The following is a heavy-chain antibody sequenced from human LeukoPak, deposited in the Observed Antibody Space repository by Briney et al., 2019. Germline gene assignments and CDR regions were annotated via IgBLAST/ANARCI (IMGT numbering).Heavy chain of an antibody. V-gene: IGHV1-18*01. D-gene: IGHD5-12*01. CDR3: ARVRYSGSEYYFDY. Sequence: ASVNVSCKASGYTFTSYGISWVRQAPGQGLEWMGWISAYNGNTNYAQKLQGRVTMTTDTSTSTAYMELRSLRSDDTAVYYCARVRYSGSEYYFDYWGQGTLVTVSS. CDR1: GYTFTSYG. J-gene: IGHJ4*02. CDR2: ISAYNGNT.